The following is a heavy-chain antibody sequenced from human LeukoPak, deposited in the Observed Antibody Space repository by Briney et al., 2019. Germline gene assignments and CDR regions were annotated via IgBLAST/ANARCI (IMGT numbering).Heavy chain of an antibody. D-gene: IGHD1-1*01. CDR3: ARDRGERKYFDY. CDR2: IWYDGSNK. J-gene: IGHJ4*02. V-gene: IGHV3-33*01. CDR1: GFTFRNFG. Sequence: GGSLRLSCAASGFTFRNFGMHWVRQAPGEGLEWVAVIWYDGSNKIYVDSVKGRFTVSRDNSKNALYLQMNSLRAEDTAVYYCARDRGERKYFDYWGQGTLVIVSS.